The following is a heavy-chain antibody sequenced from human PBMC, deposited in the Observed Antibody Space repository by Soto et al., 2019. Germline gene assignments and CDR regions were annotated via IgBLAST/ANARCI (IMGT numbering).Heavy chain of an antibody. CDR2: ISGSGGST. J-gene: IGHJ4*02. V-gene: IGHV3-23*01. CDR1: RFTFSGYA. D-gene: IGHD6-13*01. CDR3: AKGEYSTTWYQPFDY. Sequence: GGSLRHSFAASRFTFSGYAMSWVRQAPEKGLEWVSTISGSGGSTYYADSVKGRFTISRDNSKNTLYLQMNSLRAEDTAVFYCAKGEYSTTWYQPFDYWGQGTLVTVSS.